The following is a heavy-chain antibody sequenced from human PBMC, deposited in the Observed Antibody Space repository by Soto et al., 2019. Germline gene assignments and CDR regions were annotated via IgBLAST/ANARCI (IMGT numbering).Heavy chain of an antibody. V-gene: IGHV4-30-4*01. D-gene: IGHD3-9*01. CDR3: ARGTVEVLRYFDWLPQYYYYGMDV. CDR2: IYYSGST. J-gene: IGHJ6*02. Sequence: SETPSLTCTVSGGSISSGDYYWSWIRQPPGKGLEWIGYIYYSGSTYYNPSLKSRVTISVDTSKNQFSLKLSSVTAADTAVYYCARGTVEVLRYFDWLPQYYYYGMDVWGQGTTVTVSS. CDR1: GGSISSGDYY.